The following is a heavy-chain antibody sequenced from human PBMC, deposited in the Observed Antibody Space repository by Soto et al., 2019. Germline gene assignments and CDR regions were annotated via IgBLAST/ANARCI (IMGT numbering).Heavy chain of an antibody. CDR2: IIPIFGTA. J-gene: IGHJ6*02. V-gene: IGHV1-69*06. Sequence: QVQLVQSGAEVKKPGSSVKVSCKASGGTFSSYAISWVRQAPGQGLEWMGGIIPIFGTANYAQKFQCRVTISADKSSSTRYRDLSRLSSGDTAVYYCAYTRGYSYAPGMDVWGPGTKVTVSS. D-gene: IGHD5-18*01. CDR3: AYTRGYSYAPGMDV. CDR1: GGTFSSYA.